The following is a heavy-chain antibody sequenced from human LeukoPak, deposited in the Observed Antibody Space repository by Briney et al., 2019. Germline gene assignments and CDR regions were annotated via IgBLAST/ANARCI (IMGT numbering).Heavy chain of an antibody. V-gene: IGHV3-30-3*02. CDR2: ISYDGSNK. CDR1: GFTFSSYA. Sequence: GGSLRLSCAASGFTFSSYAMHWVRQAPGKGLEWVAVISYDGSNKYYADSVKGRFTISRDNSKNTLYLQMNSLRAEDTAVYYCAKCIAAADPGYYYGMDVWGQGTTVTVSS. J-gene: IGHJ6*02. D-gene: IGHD6-13*01. CDR3: AKCIAAADPGYYYGMDV.